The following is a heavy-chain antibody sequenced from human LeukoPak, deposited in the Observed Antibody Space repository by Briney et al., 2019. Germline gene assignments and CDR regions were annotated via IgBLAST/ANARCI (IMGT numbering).Heavy chain of an antibody. Sequence: GESLKISCKGSGYSFTSYWIGWVRQMPGKGLEWVGIIYPGDSDTRYSPSFQGQVTISADKSISTAYLQWSSLKASDTAMYYCARHQYYYDSSGYYPNNAFDIWGQGTMVTVSS. V-gene: IGHV5-51*01. J-gene: IGHJ3*02. D-gene: IGHD3-22*01. CDR2: IYPGDSDT. CDR3: ARHQYYYDSSGYYPNNAFDI. CDR1: GYSFTSYW.